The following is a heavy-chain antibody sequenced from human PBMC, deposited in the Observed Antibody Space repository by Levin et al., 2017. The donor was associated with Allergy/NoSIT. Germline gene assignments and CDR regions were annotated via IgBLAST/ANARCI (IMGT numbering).Heavy chain of an antibody. V-gene: IGHV4-39*01. CDR1: GGSISSSSYY. Sequence: SETLSLTCTVSGGSISSSSYYWGWIRQPPGKGLEWIGSIYYSGSTFYNPSLKSRVTISVDTSKNQFSLRLSSVTAADTAVYYCGSFYFGSGYYYYMDVWGKGTTVTVSS. CDR2: IYYSGST. D-gene: IGHD3-10*01. J-gene: IGHJ6*03. CDR3: GSFYFGSGYYYYMDV.